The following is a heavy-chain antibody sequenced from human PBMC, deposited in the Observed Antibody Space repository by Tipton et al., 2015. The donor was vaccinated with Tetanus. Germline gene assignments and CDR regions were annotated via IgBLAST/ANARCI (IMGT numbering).Heavy chain of an antibody. J-gene: IGHJ4*02. V-gene: IGHV1-3*01. CDR1: GYTLTIYA. CDR3: ARGGIPQWLIREPPDF. D-gene: IGHD6-19*01. CDR2: INVGNGNT. Sequence: QSGPEVKKPGASVKISCKASGYTLTIYAMHWVRQAPGQRLEWMGWINVGNGNTRHSEKFQGRLTISRDASASTAYMELSDLRSEDTAVYFCARGGIPQWLIREPPDFWGQGTLVTVSS.